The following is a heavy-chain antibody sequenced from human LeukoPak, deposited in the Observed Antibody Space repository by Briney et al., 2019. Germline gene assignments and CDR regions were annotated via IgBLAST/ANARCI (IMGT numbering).Heavy chain of an antibody. Sequence: GGSLRLSCAAAGFTFNNYGMHWVRQAPGKGLEWVAVISYDGSKKYYADSVKGRFTISRDNSKNTLYLQMNSLRAEDAAVYYCARDVSGSYSFDYWGQGTLVTVSS. CDR1: GFTFNNYG. J-gene: IGHJ4*02. CDR2: ISYDGSKK. D-gene: IGHD3-16*01. CDR3: ARDVSGSYSFDY. V-gene: IGHV3-30*04.